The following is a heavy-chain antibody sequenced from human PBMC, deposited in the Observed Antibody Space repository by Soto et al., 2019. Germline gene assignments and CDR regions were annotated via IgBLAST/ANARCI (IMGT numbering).Heavy chain of an antibody. V-gene: IGHV2-5*02. Sequence: QITLKESGPTLVKPTQTLTLTCTFSGFSFSSSGVGVGWIRQPPGKALEWLALIFWDDGKRYRPSLKSSLTTTKDTSKNLVVLTMTNMDPVDTATYYCAHIRCGDDCPTGRFDYWGQGTLVTVSS. D-gene: IGHD2-21*02. CDR2: IFWDDGK. J-gene: IGHJ4*02. CDR3: AHIRCGDDCPTGRFDY. CDR1: GFSFSSSGVG.